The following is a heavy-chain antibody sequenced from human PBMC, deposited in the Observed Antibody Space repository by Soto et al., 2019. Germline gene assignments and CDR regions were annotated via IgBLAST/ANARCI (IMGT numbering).Heavy chain of an antibody. CDR1: GFTFSSYA. V-gene: IGHV3-23*01. D-gene: IGHD3-10*01. CDR3: AKDGEGYYYGSGSYVSI. Sequence: GGSLRLSCAASGFTFSSYAMSWVRQAPGKGLEWVSAISGSGGSTYYADSVKGRFTISRDNSKNTLYLQMNSLRAEDTAVYYCAKDGEGYYYGSGSYVSIWGQGTLVTVSS. J-gene: IGHJ4*02. CDR2: ISGSGGST.